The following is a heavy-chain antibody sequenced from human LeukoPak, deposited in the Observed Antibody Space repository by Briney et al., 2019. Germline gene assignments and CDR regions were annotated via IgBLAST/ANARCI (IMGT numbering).Heavy chain of an antibody. CDR3: ATSGYSSDPFQH. V-gene: IGHV3-21*01. Sequence: GGSLRLSCAASGFTFSSYNMNWVRQAPGKGLEWVSSITSGSSYIYYADSVKGRFTISRDNAKNSLYLQMNSLRAEDTAVYYCATSGYSSDPFQHWGQGTLVTVSS. J-gene: IGHJ1*01. D-gene: IGHD6-25*01. CDR1: GFTFSSYN. CDR2: ITSGSSYI.